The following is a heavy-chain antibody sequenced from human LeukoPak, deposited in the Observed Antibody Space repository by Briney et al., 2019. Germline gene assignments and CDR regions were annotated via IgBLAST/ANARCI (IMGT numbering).Heavy chain of an antibody. CDR2: ITPGSTYT. CDR3: AKHYVRDLAVANADY. D-gene: IGHD6-19*01. Sequence: PGGSLRLSCIPSGFTSSSQELTWVRQAPGQGLEWVSTITPGSTYTKYADSVAGRFTISRDDSTNTLYLQMNSLRAEDTAVYFCAKHYVRDLAVANADYWGQGTLVTVSS. V-gene: IGHV3-23*01. J-gene: IGHJ4*02. CDR1: GFTSSSQE.